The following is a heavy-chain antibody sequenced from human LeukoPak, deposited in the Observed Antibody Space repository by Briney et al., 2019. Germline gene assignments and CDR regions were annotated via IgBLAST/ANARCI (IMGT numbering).Heavy chain of an antibody. J-gene: IGHJ5*02. CDR2: ISGSGDST. CDR1: GFTFSSYA. Sequence: GGSLRLSCAASGFTFSSYAMTWVRQAPGKGLEWLSVISGSGDSTYYADSVKGRFTIARDNSKNTLYLQMNSLRAEDTAVYYCAKNSRGVAAPDRWGQGTLVTVSS. CDR3: AKNSRGVAAPDR. D-gene: IGHD2-15*01. V-gene: IGHV3-23*01.